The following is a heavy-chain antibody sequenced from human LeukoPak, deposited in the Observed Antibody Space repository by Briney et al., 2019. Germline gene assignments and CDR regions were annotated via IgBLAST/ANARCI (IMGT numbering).Heavy chain of an antibody. V-gene: IGHV4-34*01. D-gene: IGHD3-10*01. CDR1: GGSFSGYY. Sequence: SETLSLTYAVYGGSFSGYYWSWIRQPPGKGLVWIVEINHSGSTNYNPSLKSRVTISVDTSKNQFSLKLSSVTAADTAVYYCARAPMVRGAHWFDPWGQGTLVTVSS. CDR3: ARAPMVRGAHWFDP. CDR2: INHSGST. J-gene: IGHJ5*02.